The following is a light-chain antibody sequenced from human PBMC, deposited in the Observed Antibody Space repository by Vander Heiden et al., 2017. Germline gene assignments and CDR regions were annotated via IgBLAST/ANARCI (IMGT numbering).Light chain of an antibody. J-gene: IGKJ2*01. CDR2: KAA. V-gene: IGKV1-5*03. CDR3: QKHNGY. CDR1: QSIISW. Sequence: DIQMTPSPSPLSASVGDRVTIPCRASQSIISWLAWLQQKPGKVLRLRISKAANLESGVPSRFSGSGSGTEFTRTISNLQADDFATYHCQKHNGYFGQGTKLEI.